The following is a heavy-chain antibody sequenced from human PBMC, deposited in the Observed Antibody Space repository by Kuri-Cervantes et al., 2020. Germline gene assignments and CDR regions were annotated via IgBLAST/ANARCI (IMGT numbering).Heavy chain of an antibody. Sequence: GESLKISCAASGFTFSGYGMHWVRQAPGKGLECVAVISHDDGRYKSYADSVKGRFTVSRDNSKSTLYLQMNSLRGEDTAVYYCARDARISAGPHDCWGQGTLVTVSS. CDR3: ARDARISAGPHDC. CDR1: GFTFSGYG. CDR2: ISHDDGRYK. J-gene: IGHJ4*02. D-gene: IGHD3-3*02. V-gene: IGHV3-30*19.